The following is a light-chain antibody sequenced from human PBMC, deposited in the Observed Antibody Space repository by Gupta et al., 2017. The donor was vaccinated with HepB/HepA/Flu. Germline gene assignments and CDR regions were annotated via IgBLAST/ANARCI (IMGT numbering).Light chain of an antibody. Sequence: SVLTHPPPASGTPGPRVTITCSGSNSNIGSNTENWYQQLPGTATNLIIDSDNQRLHGVPDRFSGSKSGTSASPAISGLQSEDEADEDYATWDDSLNVRVVLGGGTKLTVL. J-gene: IGLJ2*01. V-gene: IGLV1-44*01. CDR1: NSNIGSNT. CDR3: ATWDDSLNVRVV. CDR2: SDN.